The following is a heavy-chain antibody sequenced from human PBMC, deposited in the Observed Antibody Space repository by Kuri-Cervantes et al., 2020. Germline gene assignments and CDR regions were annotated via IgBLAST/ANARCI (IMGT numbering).Heavy chain of an antibody. D-gene: IGHD6-19*01. J-gene: IGHJ6*02. CDR2: ISSSSSYI. Sequence: LSLTCAASGFTFDDYAMHWVRQAPGKGLEWVSSISSSSSYIYYADSVEGRFTISRDNAKNSLYLQMNSLRAEDTAVYYCARGLDSSGWYDYYYYYGMDVWGQGTTVTVSS. CDR1: GFTFDDYA. V-gene: IGHV3-21*04. CDR3: ARGLDSSGWYDYYYYYGMDV.